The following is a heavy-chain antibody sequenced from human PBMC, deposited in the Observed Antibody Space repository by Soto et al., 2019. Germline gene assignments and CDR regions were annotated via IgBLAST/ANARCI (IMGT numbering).Heavy chain of an antibody. V-gene: IGHV4-30-4*08. CDR1: GGSISYEYYH. CDR2: IHYSGSI. CDR3: AREDDGGDRDYYGLDV. D-gene: IGHD4-17*01. Sequence: QVQLQQSGPGLVKPSQTLSLTCTVSGGSISYEYYHWTWIRQSPGKGLEWIGYIHYSGSIIYNPSFKSRVTLSVDTPKNPFALQLSSVTAADTAVYFCAREDDGGDRDYYGLDVWGQGTTVTVSS. J-gene: IGHJ6*02.